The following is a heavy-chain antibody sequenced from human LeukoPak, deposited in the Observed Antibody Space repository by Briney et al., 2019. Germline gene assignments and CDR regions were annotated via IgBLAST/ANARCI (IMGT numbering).Heavy chain of an antibody. D-gene: IGHD6-6*01. V-gene: IGHV3-30-3*01. CDR2: ISYDGSNK. J-gene: IGHJ3*02. Sequence: GGSLRLSCAASGFTFSSYAMHWVRQAPGKGLEWVAVISYDGSNKYYADSVKGRFTISRDNSKNTLYLQMNSLRAEDTAVYYCAKGLRLGYSSSSDAFDIWGQGTMVTVSS. CDR1: GFTFSSYA. CDR3: AKGLRLGYSSSSDAFDI.